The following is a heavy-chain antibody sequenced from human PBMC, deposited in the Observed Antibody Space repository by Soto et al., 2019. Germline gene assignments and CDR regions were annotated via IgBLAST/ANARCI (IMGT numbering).Heavy chain of an antibody. Sequence: PSETLSLTCTVSGGSISSSSYYWGWIRQPPGKGLEWIGSIYYSGSTYYNPSLKSRVTISVDTSKNQFSLKLSSVTAADTAVYYCARGTEQAYSSSWYGPIDYWGQGTLVTVSS. D-gene: IGHD6-13*01. CDR2: IYYSGST. CDR1: GGSISSSSYY. V-gene: IGHV4-39*01. CDR3: ARGTEQAYSSSWYGPIDY. J-gene: IGHJ4*02.